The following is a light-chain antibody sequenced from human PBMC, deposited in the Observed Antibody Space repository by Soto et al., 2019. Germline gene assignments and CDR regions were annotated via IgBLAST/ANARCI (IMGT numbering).Light chain of an antibody. CDR1: QSISSW. CDR3: QQYNSYALT. CDR2: KAS. Sequence: DIQMTQSPSTLSASVGDRVTITCRASQSISSWLSLYQQKQGEAPNLLIYKASSLESGVPSRFSGSGSGTEFTITISSLQPDDFATYYCQQYNSYALTFGGGTKVEIK. V-gene: IGKV1-5*03. J-gene: IGKJ4*01.